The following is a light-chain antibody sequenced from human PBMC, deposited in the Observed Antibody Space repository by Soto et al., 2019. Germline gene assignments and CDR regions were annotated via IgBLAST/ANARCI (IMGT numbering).Light chain of an antibody. CDR3: QQYSSSRT. V-gene: IGKV3-20*01. CDR2: GAS. J-gene: IGKJ1*01. Sequence: ENVLTQSPVTLSLSPWERVTLSCRASQSVSSYLAWYQQKPGQAPRLLIYGASSRATGIPDRFRGSGSGTDFTLTISRLEPEDFAVYYCQQYSSSRTCGQGTKVDIK. CDR1: QSVSSY.